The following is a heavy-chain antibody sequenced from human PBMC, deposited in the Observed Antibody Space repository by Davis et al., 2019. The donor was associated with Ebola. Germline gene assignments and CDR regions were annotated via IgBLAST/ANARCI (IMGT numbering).Heavy chain of an antibody. V-gene: IGHV3-30-3*01. J-gene: IGHJ6*02. CDR3: ARDGVGSKYSSSSDYYYYYGMDV. D-gene: IGHD6-6*01. CDR1: GFTFSSYA. CDR2: ISYDGSNK. Sequence: PGGSLRLSCAASGFTFSSYAMHWVRQAPGKGLEWVAVISYDGSNKYYADSVKGRFTISRDNSKNTLYLQMNSLRAEDTAVYDCARDGVGSKYSSSSDYYYYYGMDVWGQGTTVTVSS.